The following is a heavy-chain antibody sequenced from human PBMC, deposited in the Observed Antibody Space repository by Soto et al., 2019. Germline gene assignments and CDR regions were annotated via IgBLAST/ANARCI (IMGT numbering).Heavy chain of an antibody. D-gene: IGHD3-10*01. V-gene: IGHV3-74*01. Sequence: GGSLRLSCAASGFTFSRYWMHWVRLLPGKGLVWVSRINTDGSDTRYADSVKGRFTISRDNAKNTLFLQMNSLRVEDTAVYYCATRGAASTRVSGTFYNVFDYWGQGTPVTVSS. CDR2: INTDGSDT. CDR1: GFTFSRYW. J-gene: IGHJ4*02. CDR3: ATRGAASTRVSGTFYNVFDY.